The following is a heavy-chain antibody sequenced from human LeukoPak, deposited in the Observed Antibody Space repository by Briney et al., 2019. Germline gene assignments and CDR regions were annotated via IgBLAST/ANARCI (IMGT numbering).Heavy chain of an antibody. Sequence: GGSLRLSCAASGFTFSGSAMDWVRQASGKGLEWVGRIRSKANSYATAYAASVKGRFTISRDDSKNTAHLQMNSLKTEDTAVYYCTSGGYCSSTSCYGENWGQGTLVTVSS. CDR2: IRSKANSYAT. CDR3: TSGGYCSSTSCYGEN. D-gene: IGHD2-2*01. CDR1: GFTFSGSA. J-gene: IGHJ4*02. V-gene: IGHV3-73*01.